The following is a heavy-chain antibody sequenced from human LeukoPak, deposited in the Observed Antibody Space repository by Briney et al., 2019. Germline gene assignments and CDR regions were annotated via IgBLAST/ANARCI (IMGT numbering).Heavy chain of an antibody. V-gene: IGHV3-21*01. Sequence: PGGSLRLSCAASGFTFSTYSMNWVRQAPGKGLEWVSSISSSSSYIYYADSVKGRFTISRDNAKNSLYLQMNSLRAEDTAVYYCARDPTAGFDYWGQGTLVTVSS. CDR1: GFTFSTYS. CDR2: ISSSSSYI. D-gene: IGHD6-13*01. J-gene: IGHJ4*02. CDR3: ARDPTAGFDY.